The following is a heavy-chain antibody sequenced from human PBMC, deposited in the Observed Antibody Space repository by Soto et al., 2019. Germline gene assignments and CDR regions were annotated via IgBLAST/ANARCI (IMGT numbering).Heavy chain of an antibody. CDR3: AKEGAAIGLGYFDP. D-gene: IGHD6-13*01. J-gene: IGHJ5*02. V-gene: IGHV3-23*01. CDR1: GFTFSNYA. CDR2: ISDGGGTT. Sequence: EVQLLESGGGLVQPGGSLRLSCAASGFTFSNYAMSWVRQAPGKGLEWVSSISDGGGTTFYADSVKGRFTISRDNSKNTLYLYVNSLRAEDTAVYYCAKEGAAIGLGYFDPWGQGTLVTVSS.